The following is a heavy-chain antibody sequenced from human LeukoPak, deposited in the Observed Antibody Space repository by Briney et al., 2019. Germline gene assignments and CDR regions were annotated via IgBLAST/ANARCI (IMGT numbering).Heavy chain of an antibody. D-gene: IGHD3-22*01. J-gene: IGHJ4*02. CDR1: GYTFSNYY. CDR3: ERGRYHHDNSGYSGFDY. Sequence: ASVKVSCKASGYTFSNYYMHWVRQAPGQGLEWMGIINPSGGSTSYAQKFQGRVTMTRDTSTSTVFMELSSLRSEDTAVYYCERGRYHHDNSGYSGFDYWGQGTLVTVSS. CDR2: INPSGGST. V-gene: IGHV1-46*01.